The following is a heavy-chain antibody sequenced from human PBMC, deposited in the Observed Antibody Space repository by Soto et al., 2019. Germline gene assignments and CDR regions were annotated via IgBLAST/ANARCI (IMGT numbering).Heavy chain of an antibody. J-gene: IGHJ3*02. D-gene: IGHD3-16*01. Sequence: EVQLVESGGGLVQPGGSLRLSCAASGFTFSSYWMSWVRQAPGKGLEWVANIKQDGSEKYYVDSVKGRFTISRDNAKNSLYLQMNSLRAEDTAVYYCAREMRLRGPGACDIWGQGTMVTVSS. CDR2: IKQDGSEK. CDR1: GFTFSSYW. V-gene: IGHV3-7*01. CDR3: AREMRLRGPGACDI.